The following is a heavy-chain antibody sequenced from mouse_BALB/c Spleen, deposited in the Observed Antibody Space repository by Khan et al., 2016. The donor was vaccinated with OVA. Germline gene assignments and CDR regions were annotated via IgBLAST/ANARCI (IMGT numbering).Heavy chain of an antibody. Sequence: VQLQQSGAELVKPGASVKLSCSASGFNIKDTYIHWMKQRPEQGLEWIGRIDPPNDDSKYGPKFQANATFTADTSSNTAYLQLRSLTSEDTTVYYCATLYGNPFVFWGQGTLVSVSA. CDR1: GFNIKDTY. CDR2: IDPPNDDS. CDR3: ATLYGNPFVF. D-gene: IGHD2-1*01. V-gene: IGHV14-3*02. J-gene: IGHJ3*01.